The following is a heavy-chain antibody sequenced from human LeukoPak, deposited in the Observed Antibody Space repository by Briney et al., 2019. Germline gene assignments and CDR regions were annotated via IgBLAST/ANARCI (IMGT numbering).Heavy chain of an antibody. CDR2: INGLGTAT. V-gene: IGHV3-74*01. J-gene: IGHJ4*02. CDR1: GW. CDR3: VRAVAGLGSSFDY. D-gene: IGHD6-19*01. Sequence: GGSLRLSCAGSGWMHWVRQAPGKGLVWVSGINGLGTATYYADSVRGRFTISRDNAKNSLYLQMNSLRADDTAVYYCVRAVAGLGSSFDYWGQGTLVTVSS.